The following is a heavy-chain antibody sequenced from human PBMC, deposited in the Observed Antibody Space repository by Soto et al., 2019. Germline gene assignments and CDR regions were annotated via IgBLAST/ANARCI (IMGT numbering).Heavy chain of an antibody. Sequence: PGGFLRLSCAASGFTFSSYSMNWVRQAPGKGLEWVSYISSSSSTIYYADSVKGRFTISRDNAKNSLYLQMNSLRDEDTAVYYCARPRGYSGYDDPFDYWGQGTLVTVSS. CDR3: ARPRGYSGYDDPFDY. J-gene: IGHJ4*02. V-gene: IGHV3-48*02. CDR1: GFTFSSYS. CDR2: ISSSSSTI. D-gene: IGHD5-12*01.